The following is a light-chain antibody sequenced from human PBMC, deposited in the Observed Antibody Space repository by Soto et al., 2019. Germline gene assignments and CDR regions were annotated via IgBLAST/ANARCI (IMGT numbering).Light chain of an antibody. CDR1: QAMSNY. J-gene: IGKJ1*01. CDR2: AAS. V-gene: IGKV1-27*01. Sequence: DIQMTQSPSSLSASVGDRVTITCRASQAMSNYLAWYQQKPGKVPKLLIYAASTLQSGVPSRFSDSGSGTDFTLTISSLQPEDVATYYCPKYNSAPWTFGQGIKVEIK. CDR3: PKYNSAPWT.